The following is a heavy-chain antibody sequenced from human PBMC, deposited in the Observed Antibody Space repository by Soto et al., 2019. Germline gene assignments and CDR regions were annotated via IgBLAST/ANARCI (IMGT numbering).Heavy chain of an antibody. D-gene: IGHD3-16*01. V-gene: IGHV4-34*01. CDR1: GGSFSGYY. Sequence: PSETLSLTCAVYGGSFSGYYWSWIRQPPGKGLEWIGEINHSGSTNYNPSLKSRVTISVDTSKNQFSLKLSSVTAADTAVYYCARAPEKNPITGSMDVWGQGTTVTVSS. CDR2: INHSGST. CDR3: ARAPEKNPITGSMDV. J-gene: IGHJ6*02.